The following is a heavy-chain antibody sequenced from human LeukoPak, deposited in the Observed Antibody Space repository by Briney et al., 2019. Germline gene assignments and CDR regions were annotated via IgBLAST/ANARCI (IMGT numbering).Heavy chain of an antibody. Sequence: GGSLRLSCAASGFTFSSYGMHWVRQAPGKGLEWVAVISYDGSNKYYADSVKGRFTISRDNSKNTLYLQMNRLRAEDTAVYYCANYSGSSRWFDYWGQGTLVTVSS. CDR2: ISYDGSNK. J-gene: IGHJ4*02. CDR3: ANYSGSSRWFDY. D-gene: IGHD6-13*01. CDR1: GFTFSSYG. V-gene: IGHV3-30*18.